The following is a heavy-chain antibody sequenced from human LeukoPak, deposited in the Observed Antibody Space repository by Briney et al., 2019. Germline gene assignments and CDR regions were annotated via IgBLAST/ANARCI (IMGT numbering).Heavy chain of an antibody. D-gene: IGHD3-3*01. CDR1: GFTFRKYG. CDR3: VKDSFILEGGVGSDDGFAV. Sequence: PGGSLRLSCAASGFTFRKYGMSSVRQAPGKGLEWVSVVGDSAETTHYADSVKGRFFISRDNSKNTVHLQMNSLRAEDTDIYYCVKDSFILEGGVGSDDGFAVWGQGTMVTVSS. J-gene: IGHJ3*01. V-gene: IGHV3-23*01. CDR2: VGDSAETT.